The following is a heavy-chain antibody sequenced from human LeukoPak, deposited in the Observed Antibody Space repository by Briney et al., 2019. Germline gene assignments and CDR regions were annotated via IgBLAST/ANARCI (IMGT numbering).Heavy chain of an antibody. Sequence: SETLSLTCTVSGGSISSYYWSWIRQPPGKGLEWIGYIYYSGSTNYNPSLKSRVTISVDTSKNQFSLKLSSVTAADTAVYYCARWGTGTTDYFDYWGQGTQVTVSS. D-gene: IGHD1-7*01. J-gene: IGHJ4*02. CDR3: ARWGTGTTDYFDY. V-gene: IGHV4-59*01. CDR2: IYYSGST. CDR1: GGSISSYY.